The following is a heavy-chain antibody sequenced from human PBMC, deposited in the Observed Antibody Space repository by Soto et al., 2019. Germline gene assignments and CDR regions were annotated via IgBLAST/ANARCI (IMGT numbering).Heavy chain of an antibody. J-gene: IGHJ3*02. CDR2: INHSGST. V-gene: IGHV4-34*01. Sequence: SETLSLTCAVYGGSFSGYYWSWIRQPPGKGLEWIGEINHSGSTNYNPSLKSRVTISVDTSKNQFSLKLSSVTAADTAVYYCARSGYYTLTSDAFDIWGQGTMVTVSS. D-gene: IGHD3-3*01. CDR3: ARSGYYTLTSDAFDI. CDR1: GGSFSGYY.